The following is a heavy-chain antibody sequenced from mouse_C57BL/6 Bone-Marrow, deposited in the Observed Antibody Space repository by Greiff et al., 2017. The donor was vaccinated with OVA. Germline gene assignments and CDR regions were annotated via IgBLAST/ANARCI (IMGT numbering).Heavy chain of an antibody. V-gene: IGHV1-81*01. D-gene: IGHD1-1*01. CDR3: ARSVHYYGGSYQYFDV. J-gene: IGHJ1*03. Sequence: VQLQQSGAELARPGASVKLSCKASGYTFTSYGISWVKQRTGKGLEWIGEIYPRSGNTYYNEKFKGNATLTADKSSSTAYMELLRLTSEDSAVYFCARSVHYYGGSYQYFDVWGTGTTVTVSS. CDR2: IYPRSGNT. CDR1: GYTFTSYG.